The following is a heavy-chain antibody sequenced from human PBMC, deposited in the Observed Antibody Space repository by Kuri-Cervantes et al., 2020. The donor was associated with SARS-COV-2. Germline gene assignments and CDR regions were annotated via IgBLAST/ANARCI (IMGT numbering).Heavy chain of an antibody. CDR2: FDQSGYT. J-gene: IGHJ6*02. CDR3: ARDGGGHYYDSSGYYHYYYYGMDV. CDR1: GGSISDVGYS. V-gene: IGHV4-30-2*01. D-gene: IGHD3-22*01. Sequence: SQTLSLTCAVSGGSISDVGYSWTWIRRPPGKGLEWIGYFDQSGYTYYIPSLKSRATISVDTSKNQFSLKLSSVTAADTAVYYCARDGGGHYYDSSGYYHYYYYGMDVWGQGTTVTVSS.